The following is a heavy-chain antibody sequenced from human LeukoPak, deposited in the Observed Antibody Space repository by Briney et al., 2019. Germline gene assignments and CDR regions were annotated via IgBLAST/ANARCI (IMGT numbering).Heavy chain of an antibody. D-gene: IGHD5-18*01. CDR3: ARVRSYGHTYYYYYMDV. CDR2: IIPIFGTA. Sequence: ASVKVSCKASGYTFTSYGISWVRQAPGQGLEWMGGIIPIFGTANYAQKFQGRVTITTDESTSTAYMELSSLRSEDTAVYYCARVRSYGHTYYYYYMDVWGKGTTVTVSS. CDR1: GYTFTSYG. V-gene: IGHV1-69*05. J-gene: IGHJ6*03.